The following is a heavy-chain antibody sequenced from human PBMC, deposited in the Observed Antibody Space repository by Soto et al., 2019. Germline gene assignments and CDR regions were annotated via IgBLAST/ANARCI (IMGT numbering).Heavy chain of an antibody. Sequence: ASVKVSCKASGYTFTSYDINWVRQATGQGLEWMGWMNPNSGNTGYAQKFQGRVTMTRNTSISTAYVELSSMRSEDTAVICRERPLCVVDCSGGSCSFFSYGGQGTLVTVSS. CDR2: MNPNSGNT. D-gene: IGHD2-15*01. J-gene: IGHJ4*02. CDR3: ERPLCVVDCSGGSCSFFSY. V-gene: IGHV1-8*01. CDR1: GYTFTSYD.